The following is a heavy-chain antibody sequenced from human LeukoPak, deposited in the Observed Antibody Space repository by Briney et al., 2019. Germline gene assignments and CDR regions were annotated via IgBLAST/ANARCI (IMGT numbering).Heavy chain of an antibody. J-gene: IGHJ4*02. Sequence: PGGSLRLSCAAPGFTFSSYWMSWVRQAPGKGLEWVANIKQDGSEKYYVDSVKGRFTISRDNAKNSLYLQMNSLRAEDTAVYYCARGDRGWTHFDYWGQGTLVTVSS. CDR1: GFTFSSYW. CDR2: IKQDGSEK. D-gene: IGHD6-19*01. V-gene: IGHV3-7*01. CDR3: ARGDRGWTHFDY.